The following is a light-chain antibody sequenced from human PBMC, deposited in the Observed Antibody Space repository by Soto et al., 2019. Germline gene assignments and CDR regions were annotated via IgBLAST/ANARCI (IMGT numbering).Light chain of an antibody. Sequence: DIQMTQSPSSVYASVGDRVTITCRASQGIGSWLACYQQKPGKAPKLLIYAASTLQGGFPSRFSGSGSGTEFTLTLSSLQPEDFAIYFCQQAHSFPITFGQGTPLDIQ. CDR2: AAS. V-gene: IGKV1-12*01. CDR1: QGIGSW. J-gene: IGKJ5*01. CDR3: QQAHSFPIT.